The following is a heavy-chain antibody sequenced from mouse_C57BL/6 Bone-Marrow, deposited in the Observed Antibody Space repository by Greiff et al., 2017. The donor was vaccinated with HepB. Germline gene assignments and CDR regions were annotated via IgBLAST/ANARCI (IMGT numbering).Heavy chain of an antibody. Sequence: QVQLQQSGAELVRPGASVKLSCKASGYTFTDYYINWVKQRPGQGLEWIARLYPGSGNTYYNEKFKGKATLTAEKSSSTAYMQLSSLTSEDSAVYFCARAPYYYGSSYGDYWGQGTTLTVSS. J-gene: IGHJ2*01. D-gene: IGHD1-1*01. CDR3: ARAPYYYGSSYGDY. V-gene: IGHV1-76*01. CDR2: LYPGSGNT. CDR1: GYTFTDYY.